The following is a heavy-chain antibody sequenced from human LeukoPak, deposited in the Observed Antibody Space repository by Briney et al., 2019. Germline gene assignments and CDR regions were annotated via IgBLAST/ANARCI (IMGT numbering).Heavy chain of an antibody. CDR2: IKHDGSEK. J-gene: IGHJ4*02. Sequence: PGGSLRLSCAASGFTFRTYWMSWVRQAPGKGLEWVANIKHDGSEKNYVDSVKGRFTVSRDNTKNSLYLQVNSLRAEDTGVFYCARDQYDSWSRRGNFDSWGQGTLVIVSS. D-gene: IGHD3-3*01. CDR1: GFTFRTYW. CDR3: ARDQYDSWSRRGNFDS. V-gene: IGHV3-7*03.